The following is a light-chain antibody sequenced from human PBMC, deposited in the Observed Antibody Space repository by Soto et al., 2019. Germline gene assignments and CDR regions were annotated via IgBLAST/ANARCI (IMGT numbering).Light chain of an antibody. J-gene: IGKJ2*01. CDR1: QSISSY. CDR2: AAS. CDR3: EQGYSTPGS. V-gene: IGKV1-39*01. Sequence: DIQMTQSPSSLSASVGDRVTITCRASQSISSYLNWYQQKPGKAPKLLIYAASSLQSGVPSRFSGSGSGTDFPLTIIRLEPEDFATYYCEQGYSTPGSFGQRTMPETK.